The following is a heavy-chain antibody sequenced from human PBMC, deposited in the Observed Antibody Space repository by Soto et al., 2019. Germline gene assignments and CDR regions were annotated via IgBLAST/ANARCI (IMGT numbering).Heavy chain of an antibody. D-gene: IGHD5-18*01. CDR3: ARNWGYSYGYPPGY. CDR2: ISYDGSDK. Sequence: GGSLRLSCAASGFTFSSYTMHWVRQAPGKGLEWVAVISYDGSDKYYADSVKGRFTISRDNSKNTLYLQMNSLRAEDTAVYYCARNWGYSYGYPPGYWGQGTLVTVSS. J-gene: IGHJ4*02. CDR1: GFTFSSYT. V-gene: IGHV3-30-3*01.